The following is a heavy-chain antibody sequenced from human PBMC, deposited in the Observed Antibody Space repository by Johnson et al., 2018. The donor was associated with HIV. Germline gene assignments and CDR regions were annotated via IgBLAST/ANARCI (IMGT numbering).Heavy chain of an antibody. CDR2: IAYDGSNK. J-gene: IGHJ3*01. V-gene: IGHV3-30*14. CDR3: ARGSSGSFDL. CDR1: GFTFSSYA. Sequence: QVLLVESGGGVVQPGRSLRLSCAASGFTFSSYAMHWVRQAPGKGLEWVAVIAYDGSNKYYADSGKDRFTISRDSSKNAVYLQMSSLRAEDTALYYCARGSSGSFDLWGRGTMVTVSS. D-gene: IGHD6-6*01.